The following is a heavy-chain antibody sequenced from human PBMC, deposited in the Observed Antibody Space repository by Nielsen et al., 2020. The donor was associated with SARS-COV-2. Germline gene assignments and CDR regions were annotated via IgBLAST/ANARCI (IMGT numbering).Heavy chain of an antibody. CDR3: ARDRSGSYTDGDPYDYGMDV. CDR2: IYYSGST. D-gene: IGHD1-26*01. Sequence: WLRQPPGKGLEWIGYIYYSGSTYYNPSLKSRVTISVDTSKNQFSLKLSSVTAADTAVYYCARDRSGSYTDGDPYDYGMDVWGQGTTVTVSS. J-gene: IGHJ6*02. V-gene: IGHV4-30-4*01.